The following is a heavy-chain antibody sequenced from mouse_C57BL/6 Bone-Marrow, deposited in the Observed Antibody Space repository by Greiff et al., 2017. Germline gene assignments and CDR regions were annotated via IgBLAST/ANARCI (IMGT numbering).Heavy chain of an antibody. Sequence: VQLQQPGAELVRPGSSVKLSCKASGYTFTSYWMHWVKQRPIQGLEWIGNIDPSDSETHYNQKFKDKATLTVDKSSSTAYMQLSSLTSEDSAGYYCAKGDYYGSSYGYYAVDYWGQGTSVTVSS. V-gene: IGHV1-52*01. D-gene: IGHD1-1*01. J-gene: IGHJ4*01. CDR3: AKGDYYGSSYGYYAVDY. CDR2: IDPSDSET. CDR1: GYTFTSYW.